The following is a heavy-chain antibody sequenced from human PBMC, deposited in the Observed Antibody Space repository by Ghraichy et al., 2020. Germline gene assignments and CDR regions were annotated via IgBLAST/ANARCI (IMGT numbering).Heavy chain of an antibody. Sequence: GGSLRLSCAASGFTFSSYAMSWVRQAPGKGLEWVSEISVSGVSTYYADSVKGRFTISRDNSKNTLYLQMNSLRAEDTAIYYCAKRALNSYGDYYPEYFQHWGQGTLVTVSS. V-gene: IGHV3-23*01. J-gene: IGHJ1*01. CDR3: AKRALNSYGDYYPEYFQH. CDR1: GFTFSSYA. D-gene: IGHD4-17*01. CDR2: ISVSGVST.